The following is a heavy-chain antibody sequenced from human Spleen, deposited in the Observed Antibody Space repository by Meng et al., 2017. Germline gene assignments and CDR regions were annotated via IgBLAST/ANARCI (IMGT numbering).Heavy chain of an antibody. D-gene: IGHD3-22*01. J-gene: IGHJ4*02. CDR1: DYTFNNYG. V-gene: IGHV1-18*01. CDR3: ARDRKAKYYYDSSGYDFDY. Sequence: ASVKVSCKASDYTFNNYGISWVRQAPGQGLEWMGWISGHNGVTNYAQKFQGRVTMTTDTSTSTAYMEVTSLRSDDTAVYYCARDRKAKYYYDSSGYDFDYWGQGTLVTVSS. CDR2: ISGHNGVT.